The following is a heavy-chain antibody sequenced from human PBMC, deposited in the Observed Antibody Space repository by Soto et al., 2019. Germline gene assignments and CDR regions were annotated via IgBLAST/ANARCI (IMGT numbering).Heavy chain of an antibody. J-gene: IGHJ4*02. Sequence: SETLSLTCTVSGGPIRSSSHYWGWIRQSPGTGLEWIGSIDESGDSYHNPSLKSRVTIFVDTSKNQFSLKLISVTGADSAIYYCAREGGYVDYWGQGTLVTVSS. D-gene: IGHD1-1*01. CDR3: AREGGYVDY. V-gene: IGHV4-39*02. CDR2: IDESGDS. CDR1: GGPIRSSSHY.